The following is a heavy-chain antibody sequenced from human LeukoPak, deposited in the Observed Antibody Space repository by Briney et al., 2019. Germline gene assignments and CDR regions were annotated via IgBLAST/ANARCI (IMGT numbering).Heavy chain of an antibody. CDR2: IKQDGSEK. CDR1: GFTFSSYW. Sequence: GGSLRLSCAASGFTFSSYWMSWVRQAPGKGLEWVANIKQDGSEKNYVDSVKGRFTVSRDIPNNSLYLQMNSLSAEDTAVYYCAREEGYCNGGSCYFWFDPWGQGTLVTVSS. V-gene: IGHV3-7*05. J-gene: IGHJ5*02. D-gene: IGHD2-15*01. CDR3: AREEGYCNGGSCYFWFDP.